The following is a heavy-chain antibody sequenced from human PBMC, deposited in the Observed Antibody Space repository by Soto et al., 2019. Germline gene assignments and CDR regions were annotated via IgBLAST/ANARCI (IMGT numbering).Heavy chain of an antibody. CDR1: GYTFTSYA. V-gene: IGHV1-3*05. D-gene: IGHD2-21*02. CDR2: INAGNGNT. Sequence: QVQLVQSGAEEKKPGASVKVSCKASGYTFTSYAMHWVRQAPGQRLEWMGWINAGNGNTKYSQKFQGRVTITRDTSGSTAYMELSSLRSEGKGVYFCAGAWVVVTAPDYWGQGTLGTRSS. CDR3: AGAWVVVTAPDY. J-gene: IGHJ4*02.